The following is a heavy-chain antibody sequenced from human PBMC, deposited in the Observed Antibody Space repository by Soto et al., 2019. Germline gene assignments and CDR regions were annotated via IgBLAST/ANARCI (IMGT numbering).Heavy chain of an antibody. V-gene: IGHV3-23*01. CDR2: IRGSGGST. CDR3: AKPIRRDYYYYGMDV. J-gene: IGHJ6*02. CDR1: GFTFSSYG. Sequence: GGSLRPSWSASGFTFSSYGMDWVRPAPGKGLEWVSAIRGSGGSTYYADSVKGRFTISRDNSKNTLYLQMNSLRAEDTAVYYCAKPIRRDYYYYGMDVWGQGTTVTVSS.